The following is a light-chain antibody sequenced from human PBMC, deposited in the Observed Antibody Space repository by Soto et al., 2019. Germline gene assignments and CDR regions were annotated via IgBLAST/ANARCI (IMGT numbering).Light chain of an antibody. V-gene: IGLV2-14*01. J-gene: IGLJ3*02. CDR2: EVS. CDR1: SSDVGGYNY. CDR3: SSYTTSYTQV. Sequence: QSALTQPASVSGSPGQSITISCTGSSSDVGGYNYVSWYQHHPGKVPKLMIYEVSNRPAGVSNRCSGSKSGNTASLSISGLQAEDEDAYYCSSYTTSYTQVFGGGTKVTVL.